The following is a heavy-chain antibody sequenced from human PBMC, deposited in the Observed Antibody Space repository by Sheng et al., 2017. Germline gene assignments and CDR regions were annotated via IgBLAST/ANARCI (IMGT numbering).Heavy chain of an antibody. D-gene: IGHD3-22*01. J-gene: IGHJ4*02. Sequence: QLQLQELGPGLVKPSETLSLTCTVSGGSISSSSYYWGWIRQPPGKGLEWIGSIYYSGSTYYNPSLKSRVTISVDTSKNQFSLKLSSVTAADTAVYYCARYYYDDSGFDYWGQGTLVTVSS. CDR1: GGSISSSSYY. CDR2: IYYSGST. V-gene: IGHV4-39*07. CDR3: ARYYYDDSGFDY.